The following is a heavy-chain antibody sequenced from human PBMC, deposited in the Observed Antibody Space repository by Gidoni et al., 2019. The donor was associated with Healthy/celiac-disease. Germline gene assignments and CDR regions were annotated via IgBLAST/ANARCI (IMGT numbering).Heavy chain of an antibody. CDR3: ARDRGSWSSFDY. CDR2: IWYDGSNK. CDR1: GFTCSSDG. D-gene: IGHD3-10*01. J-gene: IGHJ4*02. Sequence: QVQLVESGGGVVQPGRSLRLSCAASGFTCSSDGMHWVRPAPGKGLEWLAVIWYDGSNKYYADSFNGRFTIARDNSKNTLSLQMNSLRAEDTAVYYCARDRGSWSSFDYWGQGTLVTVSS. V-gene: IGHV3-33*01.